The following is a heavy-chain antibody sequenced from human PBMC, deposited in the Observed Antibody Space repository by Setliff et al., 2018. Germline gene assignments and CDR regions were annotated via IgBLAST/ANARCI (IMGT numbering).Heavy chain of an antibody. CDR1: GYTFTSYA. V-gene: IGHV1-3*01. CDR3: ARDLALVVAATAGY. J-gene: IGHJ4*02. D-gene: IGHD2-15*01. CDR2: INAGNGNT. Sequence: ASVKVSCKASGYTFTSYAMHWVRQAPGQRLEWMGWINAGNGNTKYSQKFQGRVTITRDTSASTAYMELSSLRSEDTAVYYCARDLALVVAATAGYWGQGTLVTVSS.